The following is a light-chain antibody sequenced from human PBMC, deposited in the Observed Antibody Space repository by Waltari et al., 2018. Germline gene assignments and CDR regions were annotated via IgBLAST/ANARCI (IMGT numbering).Light chain of an antibody. CDR3: HVWHPDMDPGV. J-gene: IGLJ1*01. Sequence: SYALTQPPSVSVDPGTTARSTCGGDNIGSYSVHWYQQKPGQAPVLVIFYDSDRPSGIPERFSGSNSGNTATLTISSVEAGDEAKYYCHVWHPDMDPGVFGPGTEVSV. V-gene: IGLV3-21*04. CDR2: YDS. CDR1: NIGSYS.